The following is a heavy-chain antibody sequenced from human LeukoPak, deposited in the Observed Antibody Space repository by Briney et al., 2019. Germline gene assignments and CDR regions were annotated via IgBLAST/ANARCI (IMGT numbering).Heavy chain of an antibody. J-gene: IGHJ4*02. CDR2: ISGSGGST. V-gene: IGHV3-23*01. D-gene: IGHD3-22*01. CDR1: GFTFSSYG. CDR3: AKVLSGSGYYYHWWVFDY. Sequence: SGGSLRLSCAASGFTFSSYGMSWVRQASGKGLEWVSAISGSGGSTYYADSVKGRFTISRDNSKNTLYLQMNSLRAEDTAVYYCAKVLSGSGYYYHWWVFDYWGQGTLVTVSS.